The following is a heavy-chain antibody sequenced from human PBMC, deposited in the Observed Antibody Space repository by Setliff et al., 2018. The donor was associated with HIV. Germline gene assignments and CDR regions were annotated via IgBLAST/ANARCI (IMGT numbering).Heavy chain of an antibody. CDR2: INPSDGSR. J-gene: IGHJ4*02. D-gene: IGHD2-8*02. CDR3: ARDNTVWSCDH. Sequence: ASVKVSCKASGYTFTSYKMHWVRQAPGQGLEWMGIINPSDGSRRYAQKFQDRLTMTRDTTTTTVYIELSSLRSEDTAVYHCARDNTVWSCDHWGQGTLVTVSS. V-gene: IGHV1-46*01. CDR1: GYTFTSYK.